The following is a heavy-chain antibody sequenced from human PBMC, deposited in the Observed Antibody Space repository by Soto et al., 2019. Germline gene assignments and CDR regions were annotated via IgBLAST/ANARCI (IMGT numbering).Heavy chain of an antibody. D-gene: IGHD1-1*01. CDR2: ISSSGSTI. J-gene: IGHJ6*02. V-gene: IGHV3-48*03. CDR1: GFTFSSYE. Sequence: PGGSLRLSCAASGFTFSSYEMNWVRQAPGKGLEWVSYISSSGSTIYYADSVKGRFTISRDNAKNSLYLQMNSLRAEDTAVYYCARVPRRGTYYGMDVWGQGTTV. CDR3: ARVPRRGTYYGMDV.